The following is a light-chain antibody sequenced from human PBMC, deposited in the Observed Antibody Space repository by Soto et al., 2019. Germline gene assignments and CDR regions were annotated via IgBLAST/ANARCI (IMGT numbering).Light chain of an antibody. Sequence: QSALTQPASVSGSPGQSITISCTGSTSDISGYNYVSWYQQHPGKAPKLLIYDVSYRPSGISDRFSGSKSGNTASLTISGLQPEDEADYYCSSYGASSTLFGGGTKLTVL. V-gene: IGLV2-14*03. CDR2: DVS. CDR3: SSYGASSTL. CDR1: TSDISGYNY. J-gene: IGLJ2*01.